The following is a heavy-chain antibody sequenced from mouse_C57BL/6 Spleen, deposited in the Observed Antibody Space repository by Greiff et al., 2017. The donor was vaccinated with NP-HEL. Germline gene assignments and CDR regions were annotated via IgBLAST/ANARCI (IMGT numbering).Heavy chain of an antibody. Sequence: EVKLMESGAELVRPGSSVKMSCKTSGYTFTSYGINWVKQRPGQGLEWIGYIYIGNGYTEYNEKFKGKATLTSDTSSSTAYMQLSSLTSEDSAIYFCARISLYYGNWKNAMDYWGRGTSVTVSS. CDR3: ARISLYYGNWKNAMDY. D-gene: IGHD2-1*01. CDR2: IYIGNGYT. CDR1: GYTFTSYG. V-gene: IGHV1-58*01. J-gene: IGHJ4*01.